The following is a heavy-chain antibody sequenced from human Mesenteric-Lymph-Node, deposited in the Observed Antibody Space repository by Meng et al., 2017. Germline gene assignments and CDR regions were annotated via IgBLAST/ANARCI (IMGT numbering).Heavy chain of an antibody. CDR3: ARRRGGSGRDC. Sequence: QVQLQESGPGLVEPSQTLSLTCPFSGGSMSSGNYYWSWIRQPPGKGLEWIGYIHHSGSAYYNPSLKSRVSISVDTSKNQFSLMLTSVTATGTAVYYCARRRGGSGRDCWGQGTLVTVSS. V-gene: IGHV4-30-4*01. D-gene: IGHD3-10*01. J-gene: IGHJ4*02. CDR1: GGSMSSGNYY. CDR2: IHHSGSA.